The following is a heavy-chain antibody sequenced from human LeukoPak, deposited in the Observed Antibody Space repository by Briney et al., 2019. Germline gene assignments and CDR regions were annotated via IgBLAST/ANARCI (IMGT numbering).Heavy chain of an antibody. Sequence: GGFLRLSCAASGFTFSSYWMSWVRQAPGKGLEWVGNIKQDGSEKYYVDSVKGRFTISRDNAKNSLYLQMNSLRAEDTAVYYCARAGGSGYDDYWGQGTLVTVSS. J-gene: IGHJ4*02. V-gene: IGHV3-7*01. CDR2: IKQDGSEK. D-gene: IGHD5-12*01. CDR3: ARAGGSGYDDY. CDR1: GFTFSSYW.